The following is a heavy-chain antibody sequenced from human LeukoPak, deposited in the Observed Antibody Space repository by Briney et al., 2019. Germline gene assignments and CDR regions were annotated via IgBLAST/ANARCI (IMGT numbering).Heavy chain of an antibody. D-gene: IGHD1-14*01. CDR3: ARDTGFHAFDI. CDR1: GFTFSDYY. J-gene: IGHJ3*02. V-gene: IGHV3-11*06. Sequence: GGSLRLSCAASGFTFSDYYVSWVRQAPGKGLEWVSYISGSSGYTKYADSVKGRFTISRDNSENTLYVQMNSLRDDDTSVYYCARDTGFHAFDIWGQGTRVTVSS. CDR2: ISGSSGYT.